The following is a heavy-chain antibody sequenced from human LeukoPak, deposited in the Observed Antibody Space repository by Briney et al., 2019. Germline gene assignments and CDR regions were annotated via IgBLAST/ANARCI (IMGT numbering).Heavy chain of an antibody. CDR2: IYYSAST. D-gene: IGHD3-22*01. CDR1: GDSIRSGGYF. CDR3: ARDSYDSTAYT. Sequence: SQTLSLTCTVSGDSIRSGGYFWSWVRQHPGKGLEWIGYIYYSASTYYNPSLKSRATISVDMSKNQFFLKLNSVTAADTAVYYCARDSYDSTAYTWGQGILVTVSS. J-gene: IGHJ5*02. V-gene: IGHV4-31*03.